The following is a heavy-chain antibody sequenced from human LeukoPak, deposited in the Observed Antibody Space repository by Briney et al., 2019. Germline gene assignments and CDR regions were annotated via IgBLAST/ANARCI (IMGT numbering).Heavy chain of an antibody. CDR3: AKDLMRDRWFGES. Sequence: GGSLRLSCVASGFTFTYYGMHWVRQAPDKGLEWVAFIRYEGKEKFYADSVKGRFTISRDNSQNTLYLEMNSLKTADTGVYYCAKDLMRDRWFGESWGQGTQVTVSS. D-gene: IGHD3-10*01. J-gene: IGHJ5*02. CDR2: IRYEGKEK. CDR1: GFTFTYYG. V-gene: IGHV3-30*02.